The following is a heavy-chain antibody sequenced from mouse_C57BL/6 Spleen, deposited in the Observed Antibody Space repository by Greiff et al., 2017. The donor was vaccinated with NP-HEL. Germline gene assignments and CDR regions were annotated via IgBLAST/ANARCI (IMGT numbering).Heavy chain of an antibody. D-gene: IGHD2-2*01. CDR2: INPSSGYP. CDR3: AREESDYGYDRAAY. J-gene: IGHJ3*01. CDR1: GYTFTSYW. Sequence: QVQLQQSGAELAQPGASVKLSCKASGYTFTSYWMHWVKQRPGQGLEWIGYINPSSGYPKYNQKFKGKATLTADKSSSTAYMQLSSLTYEDSAVYYCAREESDYGYDRAAYWGQGTLVTVSA. V-gene: IGHV1-7*01.